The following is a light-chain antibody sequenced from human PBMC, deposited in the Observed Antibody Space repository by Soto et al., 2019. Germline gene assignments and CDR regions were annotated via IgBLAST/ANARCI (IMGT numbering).Light chain of an antibody. CDR1: QGVSHD. CDR2: AAS. J-gene: IGKJ4*01. Sequence: DIQMTQSPSSLSASVGDRVTITCRASQGVSHDLAWYQQKPGQVPKLLIYAASTLQSGVPSRFSGSGSGTDFTLTISSLQPEDVASYYCQKYNSAPPTFGGGTKVEIK. CDR3: QKYNSAPPT. V-gene: IGKV1-27*01.